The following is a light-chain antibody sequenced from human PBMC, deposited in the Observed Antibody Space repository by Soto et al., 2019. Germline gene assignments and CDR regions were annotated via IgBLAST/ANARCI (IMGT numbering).Light chain of an antibody. CDR1: QSVSSSY. Sequence: EMVLTQSPGTLSLSPGERATLSCRASQSVSSSYLAWYQQKPGQAPRLLIYAASSRATGVPDRFSGSGSGTDFTLTISRLEPEDFAVYYCQHYVTSPLTFGGGTRWIS. CDR2: AAS. CDR3: QHYVTSPLT. V-gene: IGKV3-20*01. J-gene: IGKJ4*01.